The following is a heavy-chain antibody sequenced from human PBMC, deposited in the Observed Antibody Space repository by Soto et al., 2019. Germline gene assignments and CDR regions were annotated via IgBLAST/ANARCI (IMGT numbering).Heavy chain of an antibody. CDR1: GFTVSNNY. V-gene: IGHV3-66*01. J-gene: IGHJ4*02. CDR2: MYSSGTT. CDR3: TAVRSPGNS. D-gene: IGHD3-10*01. Sequence: EVQLVESGGDLAQPGGSLRLSCAASGFTVSNNYISWVRQAPGKGLEWVSLMYSSGTTHYADSVKGRFTISRDSSKNTVFLQMNILSAEDTAVYFCTAVRSPGNSLGQGTLVTASS.